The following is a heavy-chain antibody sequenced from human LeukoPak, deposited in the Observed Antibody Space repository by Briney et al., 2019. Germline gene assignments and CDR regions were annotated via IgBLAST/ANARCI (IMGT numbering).Heavy chain of an antibody. J-gene: IGHJ4*02. CDR3: AFAGRYSSGWFTFDY. V-gene: IGHV5-51*01. D-gene: IGHD6-19*01. CDR2: IYPGDSDT. Sequence: ESLKISCKGSGYSFTSYWIGWVRQMPGKGLEWMGIIYPGDSDTRYSPSFQGQVTISADKSISTAYLQWSSLKASDTAMYYCAFAGRYSSGWFTFDYWGQGTLVTVSS. CDR1: GYSFTSYW.